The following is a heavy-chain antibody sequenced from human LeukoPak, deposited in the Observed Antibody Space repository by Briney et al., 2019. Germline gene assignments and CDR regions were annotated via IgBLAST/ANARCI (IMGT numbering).Heavy chain of an antibody. CDR1: GFTVSSNY. Sequence: GGSLRLSCAASGFTVSSNYMSWVRQAPGKGLEWVSVIYSGGSTYYADSVKGRFTISRDNSKNTLYLQMNSLRAEDAAVYYCARGGVVVPFDYWGQGTLVTVSS. V-gene: IGHV3-53*01. CDR3: ARGGVVVPFDY. D-gene: IGHD3-22*01. CDR2: IYSGGST. J-gene: IGHJ4*02.